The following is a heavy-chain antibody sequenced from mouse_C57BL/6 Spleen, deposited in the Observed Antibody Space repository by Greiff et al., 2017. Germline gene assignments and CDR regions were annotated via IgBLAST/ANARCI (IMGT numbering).Heavy chain of an antibody. J-gene: IGHJ2*01. Sequence: QVQLKQSGAELARPGASVKMSCKASGYTFTSYTMHWVKQRPGQGLEWIGYINPSSGYNKYNQKFKDKATLTADKSSRTAYMQLISLTSEDSAVYYCAISSYDYDFDYWGQGTTLTVSS. CDR2: INPSSGYN. D-gene: IGHD2-4*01. CDR3: AISSYDYDFDY. V-gene: IGHV1-4*01. CDR1: GYTFTSYT.